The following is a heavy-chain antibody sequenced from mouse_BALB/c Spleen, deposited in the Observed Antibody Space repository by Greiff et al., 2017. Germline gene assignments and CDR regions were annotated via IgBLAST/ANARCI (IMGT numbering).Heavy chain of an antibody. CDR3: ARDLDYRPTGGAMDY. V-gene: IGHV5-6*01. D-gene: IGHD2-14*01. Sequence: EVHLVESGGDLVKPGGSLKLSCAASGFTFSSYGMSWVRQTPDKRLEWVATISDGGSYTYYPDSVKGRFTISRDNAKNNLYLQMSSLKSEDTAMYYCARDLDYRPTGGAMDYWGQGTSVTVSS. J-gene: IGHJ4*01. CDR1: GFTFSSYG. CDR2: ISDGGSYT.